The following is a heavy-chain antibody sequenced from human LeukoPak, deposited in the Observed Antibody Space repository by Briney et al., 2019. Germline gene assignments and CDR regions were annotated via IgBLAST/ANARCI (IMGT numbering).Heavy chain of an antibody. CDR2: IYYSGST. CDR1: GGSISSYY. V-gene: IGHV4-59*01. CDR3: ARVGFYCDSSGYPSQYYFDY. Sequence: SETLSLTCTVSGGSISSYYWSWIRQPPGKGLEWIGYIYYSGSTNYNPSLKSRVTISVDTSKNQFSLKLSSVTAADTAVYYCARVGFYCDSSGYPSQYYFDYWGQGTLVTVSS. D-gene: IGHD3-22*01. J-gene: IGHJ4*02.